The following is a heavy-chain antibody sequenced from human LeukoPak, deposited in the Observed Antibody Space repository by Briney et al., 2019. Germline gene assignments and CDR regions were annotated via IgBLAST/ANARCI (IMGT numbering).Heavy chain of an antibody. J-gene: IGHJ4*02. CDR2: INHSGST. CDR3: ARQVDSGSYYSDY. Sequence: SETLSLTCAVYGGSFSGYHWSWIRQPPGKGLEWIGEINHSGSTNYNPSLKSRVTISVDTSKNQFSLKLSSVTAADTAVYYYARQVDSGSYYSDYWGQGTLVTVSS. D-gene: IGHD1-26*01. V-gene: IGHV4-34*01. CDR1: GGSFSGYH.